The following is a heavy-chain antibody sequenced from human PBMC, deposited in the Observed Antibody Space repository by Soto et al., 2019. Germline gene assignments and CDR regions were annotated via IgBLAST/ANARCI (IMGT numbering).Heavy chain of an antibody. D-gene: IGHD6-13*01. CDR2: IYPGDSDT. J-gene: IGHJ6*02. CDR1: GYSFTSYW. CDR3: ARTAAAGKYYYGVDV. Sequence: GESLKISCKGSGYSFTSYWIGWVRQMPGKGLEWMGIIYPGDSDTRYSPSFQGQVTISADKSISTAHLQWSSLKASDTAIYYCARTAAAGKYYYGVDVWGQGTTVTVSS. V-gene: IGHV5-51*01.